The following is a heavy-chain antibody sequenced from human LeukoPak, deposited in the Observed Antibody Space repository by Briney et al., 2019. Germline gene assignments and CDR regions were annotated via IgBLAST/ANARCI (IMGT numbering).Heavy chain of an antibody. CDR2: IRSKAYGGTT. D-gene: IGHD6-19*01. CDR1: GFTFGDYA. CDR3: IVVAGEA. J-gene: IGHJ5*02. V-gene: IGHV3-49*04. Sequence: GSLRLSCTASGFTFGDYAMSWVRQAPGKGLEWVGFIRSKAYGGTTEYAASVKGRFTISRDDSKSIAYLQMNSLKTEDTAVYYCIVVAGEAWGQGTLVTVSS.